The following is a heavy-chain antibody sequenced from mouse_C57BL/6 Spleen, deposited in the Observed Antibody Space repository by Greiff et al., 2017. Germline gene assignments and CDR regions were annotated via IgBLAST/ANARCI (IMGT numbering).Heavy chain of an antibody. V-gene: IGHV5-6*01. CDR3: ARQPLVASFDY. J-gene: IGHJ2*01. CDR1: GFTFSSYG. CDR2: ISSGGSYT. D-gene: IGHD1-1*01. Sequence: DVHLVESGGDLVKPGGSLKLSCAASGFTFSSYGMSWVRQTPDKRLEWVATISSGGSYTYSPDSVKGRFTISRDNAKNTLYLQMSSLKSEDTAMYYCARQPLVASFDYWGQGTTLTVSS.